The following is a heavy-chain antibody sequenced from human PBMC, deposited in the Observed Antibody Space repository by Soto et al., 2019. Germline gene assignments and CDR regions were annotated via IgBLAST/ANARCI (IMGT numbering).Heavy chain of an antibody. Sequence: PGGSLRLSCAASGFTFSSYATSWVRQAPGKGLEWVSAISGSGGSTYYADSVKGRFTISRDNSKNTLYLQMNSLRAEDTAVYYCATRGGDYDILTGSRYYYYGMDVWGQGTTVTVSS. CDR1: GFTFSSYA. CDR3: ATRGGDYDILTGSRYYYYGMDV. J-gene: IGHJ6*02. V-gene: IGHV3-23*01. D-gene: IGHD3-9*01. CDR2: ISGSGGST.